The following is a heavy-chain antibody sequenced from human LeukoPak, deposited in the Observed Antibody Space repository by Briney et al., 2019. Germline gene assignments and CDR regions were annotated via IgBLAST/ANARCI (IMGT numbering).Heavy chain of an antibody. V-gene: IGHV1-8*01. J-gene: IGHJ4*02. CDR2: MNPNSGNT. CDR1: GYTFTSYD. D-gene: IGHD2-2*01. CDR3: ARGAAVVVPAATKKYFDY. Sequence: GASVKVSCKASGYTFTSYDINWLRQATGQGLEWMGWMNPNSGNTGYAQKFQGRVTMTRNTSISTAYIELSSLRSEDTAVYQCARGAAVVVPAATKKYFDYWGQGTLVTVSS.